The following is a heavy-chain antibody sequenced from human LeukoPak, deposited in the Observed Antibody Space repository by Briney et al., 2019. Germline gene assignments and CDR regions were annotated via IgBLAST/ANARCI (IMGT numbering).Heavy chain of an antibody. V-gene: IGHV1-69*05. CDR3: ARDHATFGCSGY. Sequence: SVKVSCKASGGTFSSYAISRVRQAPGQGLEWMGGIIPIFGTANYAQKFQGRVTITTDESTSTAYMELSSLRSEDTAVYYCARDHATFGCSGYWGQGTLVTVSS. CDR2: IIPIFGTA. J-gene: IGHJ4*02. D-gene: IGHD3-10*02. CDR1: GGTFSSYA.